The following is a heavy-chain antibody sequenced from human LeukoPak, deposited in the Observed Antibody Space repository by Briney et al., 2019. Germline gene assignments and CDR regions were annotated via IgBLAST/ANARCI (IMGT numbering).Heavy chain of an antibody. D-gene: IGHD6-19*01. CDR3: ARVPSSGWPIY. V-gene: IGHV3-53*01. J-gene: IGHJ4*02. Sequence: RGSLRLSCAASGFTVSTNNMSWVRQAPGKGLEWVSVIYSGDTTYYADSVKGRFTISRDNSKNTLNLQMNSLRVEDTAVYYCARVPSSGWPIYWGQGTLVTVCS. CDR1: GFTVSTNN. CDR2: IYSGDTT.